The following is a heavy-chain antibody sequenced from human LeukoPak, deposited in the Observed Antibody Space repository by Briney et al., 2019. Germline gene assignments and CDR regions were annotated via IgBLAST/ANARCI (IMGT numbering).Heavy chain of an antibody. V-gene: IGHV1-69*13. CDR1: GGTFSSYA. Sequence: SVKVSCKASGGTFSSYAISWVRQAPGQGLEWMGGIIPIFGTANYAQKFQGRVTITADESTGTAYMELSSLRSEDTAVYYCARDRIAARPSRAFDIWGQGTMVTVSS. D-gene: IGHD6-6*01. J-gene: IGHJ3*02. CDR3: ARDRIAARPSRAFDI. CDR2: IIPIFGTA.